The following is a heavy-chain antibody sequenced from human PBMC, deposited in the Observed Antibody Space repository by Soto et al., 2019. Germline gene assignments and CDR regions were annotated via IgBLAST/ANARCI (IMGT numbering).Heavy chain of an antibody. J-gene: IGHJ4*02. Sequence: SETLSLTCTVSGGSISNYYWSWIRQPPGKGLEWIGYIYYSGSTNYNPSLKSRVTISVDNSKNTLHLEMNSLRADDTAVYYCAKRTSESHFKWSDFGSWGQGSLVTVSS. CDR3: AKRTSESHFKWSDFGS. CDR2: IYYSGST. CDR1: GGSISNYY. V-gene: IGHV4-59*08. D-gene: IGHD2-15*01.